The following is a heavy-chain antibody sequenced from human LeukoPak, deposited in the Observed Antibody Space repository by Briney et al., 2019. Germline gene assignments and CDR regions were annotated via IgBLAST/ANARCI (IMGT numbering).Heavy chain of an antibody. V-gene: IGHV1-2*06. CDR2: INPNSGGT. CDR3: ARDGRFGELSDY. Sequence: ASVEVSCKASGYTFTGYYMHWVRQAPGQGLEWMGRINPNSGGTNYAQKFQGRVTMTRDTSISTAYMELSRLRSDDTAVYYCARDGRFGELSDYWGQGTLLTVSS. J-gene: IGHJ4*02. D-gene: IGHD3-10*01. CDR1: GYTFTGYY.